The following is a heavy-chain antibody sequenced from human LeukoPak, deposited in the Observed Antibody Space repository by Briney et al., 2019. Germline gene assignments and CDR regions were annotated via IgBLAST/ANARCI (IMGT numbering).Heavy chain of an antibody. CDR2: IYSSGST. V-gene: IGHV4-39*07. Sequence: SETLSLTCRVSGVSISSGSNYWGWIRQPPGRTLEWIGSIYSSGSTYYNSSLKSRVIILIDTAKNHFSLNLSSVTAADTAVYYCARSDGYGLVGIWGQGTMVTVSS. J-gene: IGHJ3*02. CDR1: GVSISSGSNY. CDR3: ARSDGYGLVGI. D-gene: IGHD3-10*01.